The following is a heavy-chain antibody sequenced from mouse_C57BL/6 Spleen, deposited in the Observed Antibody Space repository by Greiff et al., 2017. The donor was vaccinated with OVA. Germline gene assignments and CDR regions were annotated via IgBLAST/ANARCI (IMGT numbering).Heavy chain of an antibody. V-gene: IGHV1-63*01. CDR3: ARKGSYAMDY. Sequence: VPLPQSGAGLGRPGASVQMSFQASGYTFTNYWIGWVKQRPGQGLEWIGDIYPGGGYTNYNQKFKGQATLTSDKSSSTAYMQFSSLTSEDSAIYYCARKGSYAMDYWGQGTSVTVSS. J-gene: IGHJ4*01. CDR2: IYPGGGYT. CDR1: GYTFTNYW.